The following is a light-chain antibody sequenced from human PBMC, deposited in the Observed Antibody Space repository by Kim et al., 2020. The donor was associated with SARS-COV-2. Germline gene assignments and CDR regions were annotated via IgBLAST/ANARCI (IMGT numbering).Light chain of an antibody. V-gene: IGKV3-20*01. Sequence: IVLTQSPGTLSLSPGERATLSCRASQSVRSNYLAWYQQKRAQAPRLLIYGTSSRATGIPHRFSGSGSRTDFTHTISRLEPEDFAVYYCQQYGNSPETFRQGTNLDIK. CDR3: QQYGNSPET. J-gene: IGKJ2*01. CDR2: GTS. CDR1: QSVRSNY.